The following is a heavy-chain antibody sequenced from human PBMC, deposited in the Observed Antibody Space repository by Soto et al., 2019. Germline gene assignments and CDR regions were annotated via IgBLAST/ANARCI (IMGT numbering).Heavy chain of an antibody. Sequence: SETLSLTCAVYGGSFSGYYWSRIRQPPGKGLEWIGEINHSGSTNYNPSLKSRATISVDTSKNQFSLKLSSVTAADTAVYYCAEAGYSSAEGFDPWGQGTLVTVSS. CDR2: INHSGST. V-gene: IGHV4-34*01. CDR1: GGSFSGYY. CDR3: AEAGYSSAEGFDP. J-gene: IGHJ5*02. D-gene: IGHD6-25*01.